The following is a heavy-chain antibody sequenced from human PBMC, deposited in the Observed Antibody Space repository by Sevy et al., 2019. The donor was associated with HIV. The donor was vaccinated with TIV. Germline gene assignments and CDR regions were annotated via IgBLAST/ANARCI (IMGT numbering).Heavy chain of an antibody. CDR1: GGSISSGDYY. CDR3: AGERKMDTIDY. J-gene: IGHJ4*02. Sequence: SETLSLTCTVSGGSISSGDYYWSWIRQPPGKGLGWIGYIYYSGSTYYNPSLKSRFTISVDTSKNPFYLKLSSVTAADTAVYYCAGERKMDTIDYWGQGTLVTVSS. CDR2: IYYSGST. D-gene: IGHD5-18*01. V-gene: IGHV4-30-4*01.